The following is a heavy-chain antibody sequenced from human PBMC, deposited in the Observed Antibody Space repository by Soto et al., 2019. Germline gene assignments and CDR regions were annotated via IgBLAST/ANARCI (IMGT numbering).Heavy chain of an antibody. V-gene: IGHV1-24*01. CDR1: GYTLTELS. CDR3: ARDPPPLGSGWFYYFDY. CDR2: FDPEDGET. Sequence: ASVKVSCKVSGYTLTELSMHWVRQAPGKGLEWMGGFDPEDGETIYAQKFQGRVTMTEDTSTGTAYMELSSLRSEDTAVYYCARDPPPLGSGWFYYFDYWGQGTLVTVSS. D-gene: IGHD6-19*01. J-gene: IGHJ4*02.